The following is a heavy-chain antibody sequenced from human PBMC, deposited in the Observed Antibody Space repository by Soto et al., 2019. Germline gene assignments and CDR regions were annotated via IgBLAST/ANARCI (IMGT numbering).Heavy chain of an antibody. CDR2: IYSGGST. J-gene: IGHJ2*01. D-gene: IGHD1-26*01. CDR3: ARGAWDGFNLGWYSDL. Sequence: EVQLVESGGGLVQPGGSLRLSCAASGFTVSSNYMSWVRQAPGKGLEWVSVIYSGGSTYYADSVKGRFTISRDNSKNTLVLQMSGLRAEDRAVYYCARGAWDGFNLGWYSDLWGRGTLVNVSS. CDR1: GFTVSSNY. V-gene: IGHV3-66*01.